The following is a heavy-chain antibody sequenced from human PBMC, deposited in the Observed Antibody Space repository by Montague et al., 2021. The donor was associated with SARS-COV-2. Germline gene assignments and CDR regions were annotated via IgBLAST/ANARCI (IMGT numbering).Heavy chain of an antibody. CDR3: ARHRHTTIFGVVIIPSWFDP. CDR2: IYYSGST. J-gene: IGHJ5*02. CDR1: GGSISSYY. V-gene: IGHV4-59*08. Sequence: SETLSLTCTVSGGSISSYYWSWIRQPPGKGLEWIGYIYYSGSTNYNPSLKSRVAISVDTSKNQFSLKLSSVTAADTAVYYCARHRHTTIFGVVIIPSWFDPWGQGTLVTVSS. D-gene: IGHD3-3*01.